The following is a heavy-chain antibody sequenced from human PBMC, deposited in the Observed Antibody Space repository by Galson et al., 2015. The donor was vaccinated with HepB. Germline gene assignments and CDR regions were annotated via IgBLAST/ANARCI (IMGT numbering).Heavy chain of an antibody. CDR1: GFTFGSYS. D-gene: IGHD3-3*01. CDR2: ISSRSTAI. J-gene: IGHJ6*03. CDR3: ARKEFLATHYYHYYMDV. Sequence: SLRLSCAASGFTFGSYSMIWVRQAPGKGLEWLSYISSRSTAIYYADSVKGRFPISRDNANNSLFLQMTSLRDEDTAVYYCARKEFLATHYYHYYMDVWGKGTTVTVSS. V-gene: IGHV3-48*02.